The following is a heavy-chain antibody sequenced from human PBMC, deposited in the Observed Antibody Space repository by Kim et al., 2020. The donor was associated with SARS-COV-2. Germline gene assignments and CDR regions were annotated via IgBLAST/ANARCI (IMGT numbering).Heavy chain of an antibody. Sequence: SVKVSCKASGGTFSSYAISWVRQAPGQGLEWMGGIIPIFGTANYAQKFQGRVTITADESTSTAYMELRSLRSEDTAVYYCAGGSYPEKKYYFDYWGQGTLVTVSS. V-gene: IGHV1-69*13. J-gene: IGHJ4*02. CDR1: GGTFSSYA. CDR3: AGGSYPEKKYYFDY. D-gene: IGHD3-16*01. CDR2: IIPIFGTA.